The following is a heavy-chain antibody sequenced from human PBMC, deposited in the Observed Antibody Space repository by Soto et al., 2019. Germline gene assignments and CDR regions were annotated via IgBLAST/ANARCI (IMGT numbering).Heavy chain of an antibody. D-gene: IGHD3-22*01. V-gene: IGHV4-61*01. CDR1: GASVGSGSFY. CDR2: VFFSGST. Sequence: PSETLSLPCTVSGASVGSGSFYWSWIRQPPGKGLEWIGYVFFSGSTNYNPSLKSRVTLSLDTSKNQFSLKLISVTAADTAVYYCARVSTYYFDSSGSYTSDYWGQGTLVTVSS. J-gene: IGHJ4*02. CDR3: ARVSTYYFDSSGSYTSDY.